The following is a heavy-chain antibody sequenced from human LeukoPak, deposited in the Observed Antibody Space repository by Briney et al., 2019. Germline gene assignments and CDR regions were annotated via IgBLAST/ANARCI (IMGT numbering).Heavy chain of an antibody. J-gene: IGHJ5*02. Sequence: EASVKVSCKASGYTFTSYDINWVRQAPGQGLEWMGWINTNTGNPTYAQGFTGRFVFSLDTSVSTAYLQISSLKAEDTAVYYCARDIGHDILTGYYIDPNWFDPWGQGTLVTVSS. CDR3: ARDIGHDILTGYYIDPNWFDP. CDR2: INTNTGNP. V-gene: IGHV7-4-1*02. CDR1: GYTFTSYD. D-gene: IGHD3-9*01.